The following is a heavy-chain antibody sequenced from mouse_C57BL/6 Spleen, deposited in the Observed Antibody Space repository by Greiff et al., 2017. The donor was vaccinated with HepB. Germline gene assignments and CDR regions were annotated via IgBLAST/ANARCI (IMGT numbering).Heavy chain of an antibody. CDR2: ISDGGSYT. D-gene: IGHD2-5*01. V-gene: IGHV5-4*01. J-gene: IGHJ1*03. CDR3: AREGGNYSNWYFDV. CDR1: GFTFSSYA. Sequence: EVMLVESGGGLVKPGGSLKLSCAASGFTFSSYAMSWVRQTPEKRLEWVATISDGGSYTYYPDNVKGRFTISRDNAKNNLYLQMSHLKSEDTAMYYCAREGGNYSNWYFDVWGTGTTVTVSS.